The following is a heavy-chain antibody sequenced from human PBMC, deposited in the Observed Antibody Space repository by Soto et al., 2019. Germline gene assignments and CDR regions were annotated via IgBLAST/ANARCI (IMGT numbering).Heavy chain of an antibody. CDR1: GYTLTELS. CDR2: FDPEDGET. V-gene: IGHV1-24*01. D-gene: IGHD2-15*01. Sequence: ASVKVSCKVSGYTLTELSVHWVRQAPGKGLEWMGGFDPEDGETIYAQKFQGRVTMTEDTSTDTAYMELSSLRSEDTAVYYCATGRRSIVVVVAADAFDIWGQGTMVTVSS. J-gene: IGHJ3*02. CDR3: ATGRRSIVVVVAADAFDI.